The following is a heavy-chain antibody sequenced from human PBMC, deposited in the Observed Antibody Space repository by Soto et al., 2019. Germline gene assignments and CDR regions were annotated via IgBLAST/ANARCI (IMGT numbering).Heavy chain of an antibody. Sequence: ETLSLTFTDSGGSIIDDYWSWIRQPPGKGLEWIGHISHSGSTNYNPSLKSRVTISVDTSKRQFSLKLSSVTAADTAVYYCAREARGVISGMDVWGQGTTVTVSS. J-gene: IGHJ6*02. CDR2: ISHSGST. D-gene: IGHD3-10*01. CDR1: GGSIIDDY. V-gene: IGHV4-59*01. CDR3: AREARGVISGMDV.